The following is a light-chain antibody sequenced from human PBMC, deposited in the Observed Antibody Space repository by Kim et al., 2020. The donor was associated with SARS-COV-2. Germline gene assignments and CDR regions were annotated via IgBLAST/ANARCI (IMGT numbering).Light chain of an antibody. Sequence: EIVLTQSPGTLSLSPGDTATLSCRASQSISSTYLAWYQQKLGQAPRLLIYGASTRATGIPDRFSGSGSGADFILTISRLEPEDFAVYYCHQYGSSPWTFGQGTKVEIK. CDR2: GAS. CDR1: QSISSTY. CDR3: HQYGSSPWT. V-gene: IGKV3-20*01. J-gene: IGKJ1*01.